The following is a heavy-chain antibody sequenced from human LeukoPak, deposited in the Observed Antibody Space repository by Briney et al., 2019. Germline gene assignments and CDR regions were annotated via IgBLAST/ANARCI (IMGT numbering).Heavy chain of an antibody. Sequence: SETLSLTCTVSGGSISSYYWSWIRQPPGKGLEWIGYISYSGSTNYNPSLKSRVTISGDTSKNQFSLKLSSVTAADTAVYYCAREGYCTNGECYRGNFDYWGQGTQVTVSS. CDR3: AREGYCTNGECYRGNFDY. CDR1: GGSISSYY. CDR2: ISYSGST. D-gene: IGHD2-8*01. V-gene: IGHV4-59*01. J-gene: IGHJ4*02.